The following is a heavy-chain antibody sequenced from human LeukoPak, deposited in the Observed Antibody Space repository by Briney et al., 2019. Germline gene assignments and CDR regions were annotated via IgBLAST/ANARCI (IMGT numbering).Heavy chain of an antibody. Sequence: AGSLRLSCAASGFTLSSYEMNWVRQTPGKGLEWVSYISSRDTTTYYADSVKGRFTIFRDNAKNSLYLQVNSLRAEDTAVYYCARGYYFDSGGPYYFDYWGQGTLVTVSS. J-gene: IGHJ4*02. CDR3: ARGYYFDSGGPYYFDY. CDR1: GFTLSSYE. D-gene: IGHD3-10*01. CDR2: ISSRDTTT. V-gene: IGHV3-48*03.